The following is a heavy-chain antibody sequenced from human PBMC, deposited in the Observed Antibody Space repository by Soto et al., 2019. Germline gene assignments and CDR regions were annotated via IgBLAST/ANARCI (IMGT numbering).Heavy chain of an antibody. J-gene: IGHJ5*02. D-gene: IGHD3-3*01. Sequence: PSVKVSCKASGYTSTSYDINWVRQATGQGLEWMGWMNPNSGNTGYAQKFQGRVTMTRNTSISTAYMELSSLRSEDTAVYYCARGRVARFLEWLLESNWFDPWGQGTLVTVPS. CDR2: MNPNSGNT. V-gene: IGHV1-8*01. CDR1: GYTSTSYD. CDR3: ARGRVARFLEWLLESNWFDP.